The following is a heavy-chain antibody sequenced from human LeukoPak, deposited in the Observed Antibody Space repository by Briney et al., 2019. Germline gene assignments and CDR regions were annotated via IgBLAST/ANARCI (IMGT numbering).Heavy chain of an antibody. V-gene: IGHV3-21*01. D-gene: IGHD2-2*01. J-gene: IGHJ6*02. CDR1: GFTFSSYS. Sequence: PGGSLRLSRAASGFTFSSYSMNWVRQAPGKGLEWVSSISSSSSYIYYADSVKGRFTISRDNAKNSLYLQMNSLRAEDTAVYYCARDLIVVVPAANYYYYYGMDVWGQGTTVTVSS. CDR2: ISSSSSYI. CDR3: ARDLIVVVPAANYYYYYGMDV.